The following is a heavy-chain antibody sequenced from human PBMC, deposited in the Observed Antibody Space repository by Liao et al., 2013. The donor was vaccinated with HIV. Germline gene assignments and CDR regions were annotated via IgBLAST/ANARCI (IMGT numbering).Heavy chain of an antibody. V-gene: IGHV4-34*10. J-gene: IGHJ4*02. D-gene: IGHD2-8*01. CDR1: GDSLSHYY. CDR3: ARDRGGFPNIDY. Sequence: QVQLQESGPGLVKPSETLSLTCAVSGDSLSHYYWSWIRQPAGERLEWIGEINHFGNTKDNPSLKSRVTMSVDRSKNQFSLRMTSVTAADTAVYYCARDRGGFPNIDYWGQGTLVTVSS. CDR2: INHFGNT.